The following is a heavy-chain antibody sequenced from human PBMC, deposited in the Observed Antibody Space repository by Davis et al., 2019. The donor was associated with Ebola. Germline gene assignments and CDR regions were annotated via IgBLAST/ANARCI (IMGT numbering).Heavy chain of an antibody. CDR1: GFTFSSYA. Sequence: GESLKISCAASGFTFSSYAMHWVRQAPGKGLEWVAVISYDGSNKYYADSVKGRFTISRDNSKNTLYLQMNSLRDEDTAVYYCARDSGDYCSGGSCYRYFDYWGQGTLVTVSS. CDR2: ISYDGSNK. CDR3: ARDSGDYCSGGSCYRYFDY. D-gene: IGHD2-15*01. V-gene: IGHV3-30-3*01. J-gene: IGHJ4*02.